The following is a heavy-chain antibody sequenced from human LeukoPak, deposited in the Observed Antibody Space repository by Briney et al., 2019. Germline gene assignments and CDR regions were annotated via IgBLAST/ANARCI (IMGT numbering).Heavy chain of an antibody. CDR1: GGSISSYY. D-gene: IGHD4-23*01. CDR3: ARDPLDYGGNPFDY. J-gene: IGHJ4*02. Sequence: SETLSLTCTVSGGSISSYYWSWIRQPPGKGLEWIGYIYYGGSTNYNPSLKSRVTISVDTSKNQFSLKLSSVTAADTAVYYCARDPLDYGGNPFDYWGQGTLVTVSS. CDR2: IYYGGST. V-gene: IGHV4-59*12.